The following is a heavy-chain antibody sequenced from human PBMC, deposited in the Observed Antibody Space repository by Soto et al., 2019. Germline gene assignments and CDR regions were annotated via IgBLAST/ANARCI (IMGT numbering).Heavy chain of an antibody. J-gene: IGHJ4*02. CDR1: GFTFSSYG. Sequence: PGGSLRLSCAASGFTFSSYGMHWVRQAPGKGLEWVAVIWYDGSNKYYADSVKGRFTISRDNSKNTLYLQMNSLRAEDTAVYYCASDCSSTSCYAPPFSYWGQGTLVTVSS. V-gene: IGHV3-33*01. D-gene: IGHD2-2*01. CDR3: ASDCSSTSCYAPPFSY. CDR2: IWYDGSNK.